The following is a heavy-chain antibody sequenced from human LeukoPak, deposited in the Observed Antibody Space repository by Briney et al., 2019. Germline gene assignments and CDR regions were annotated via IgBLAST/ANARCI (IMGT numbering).Heavy chain of an antibody. V-gene: IGHV3-49*04. CDR2: IRSKAYGGTT. Sequence: GGSLRLSCAASGFTFSSYSMNWVRQAPGKGLEWVGFIRSKAYGGTTEYAASVKGRFTISRDDSKSIAYLQMNSLKTEDTAVYYCTRDGEDDFWSGYYFDYWGQRTLVTVSS. J-gene: IGHJ4*02. D-gene: IGHD3-3*01. CDR1: GFTFSSYS. CDR3: TRDGEDDFWSGYYFDY.